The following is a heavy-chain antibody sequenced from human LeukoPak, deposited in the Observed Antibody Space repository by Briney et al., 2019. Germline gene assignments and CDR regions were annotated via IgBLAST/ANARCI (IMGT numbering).Heavy chain of an antibody. D-gene: IGHD3-22*01. CDR1: GFTFSSHA. V-gene: IGHV3-23*01. CDR3: ARWESSGFFYAGSDFDY. CDR2: ISSSAGST. Sequence: QPGGSLRLSCAASGFTFSSHAMSWVRQPPGEGLQWLSAISSSAGSTYYADSVKGRFTISRDNSKNTLYLQMNSLRAEDTAVYYCARWESSGFFYAGSDFDYWGQGTLVTVSS. J-gene: IGHJ4*02.